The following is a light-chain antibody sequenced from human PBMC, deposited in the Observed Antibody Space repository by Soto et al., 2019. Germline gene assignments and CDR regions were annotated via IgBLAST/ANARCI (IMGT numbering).Light chain of an antibody. J-gene: IGKJ3*01. V-gene: IGKV4-1*01. CDR3: QQYYTTPIT. Sequence: DIVLTQSPDSLAVSLGERATFNCKSSQSVLYSSNNKNHLAWYQQKPGQPPKLVIYWASTRESGVPDRFSGSGSGTDFTLTIRSLQADDVAVYYCQQYYTTPITFGPGNKVDI. CDR1: QSVLYSSNNKNH. CDR2: WAS.